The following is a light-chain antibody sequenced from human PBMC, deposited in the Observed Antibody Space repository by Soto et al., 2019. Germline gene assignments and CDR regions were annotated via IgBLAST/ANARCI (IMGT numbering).Light chain of an antibody. CDR1: SSDVGYYNY. J-gene: IGLJ1*01. Sequence: QSVLTQPASVSGSPGQSITTSCTGTSSDVGYYNYVSWYQQHPGKAPKLMIYEVSKRPSGVSNRFSGSKSGNTASLTISGLQAEDEADYYCSSYAGSNTYVFGSGTKVTVL. CDR3: SSYAGSNTYV. CDR2: EVS. V-gene: IGLV2-14*01.